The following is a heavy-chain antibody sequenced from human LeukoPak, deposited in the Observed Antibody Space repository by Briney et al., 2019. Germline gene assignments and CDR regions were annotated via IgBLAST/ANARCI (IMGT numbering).Heavy chain of an antibody. CDR2: TYTGGNS. D-gene: IGHD3-22*01. CDR3: ARGGRGSAAVVAPRSFDI. CDR1: GFTFSSIH. Sequence: GGSLRLSCAASGFTFSSIHMVWVRQAPGKGPEWVSVTYTGGNSYYADSVKGRFIISRDISKNTLYLQMNSLRAEDSALYYCARGGRGSAAVVAPRSFDIWGQGTMVTVSS. V-gene: IGHV3-53*01. J-gene: IGHJ3*02.